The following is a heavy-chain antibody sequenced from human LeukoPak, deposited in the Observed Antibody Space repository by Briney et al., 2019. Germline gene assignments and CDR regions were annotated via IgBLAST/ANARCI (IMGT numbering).Heavy chain of an antibody. CDR1: GFTVSSNY. J-gene: IGHJ4*02. CDR3: ASGPYSGSYGEFDY. Sequence: GGSLRLSCAASGFTVSSNYMSWVRQAPGKGLEWVSVIYSGGSTYYADSVKGRFTISRDNSKNTLYLQMNSLRAEDTAVYYCASGPYSGSYGEFDYWGQGTLVTVSS. CDR2: IYSGGST. V-gene: IGHV3-66*02. D-gene: IGHD1-26*01.